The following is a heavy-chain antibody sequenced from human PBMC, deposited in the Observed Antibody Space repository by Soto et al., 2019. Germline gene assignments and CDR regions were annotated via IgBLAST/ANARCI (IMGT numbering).Heavy chain of an antibody. J-gene: IGHJ2*01. CDR1: GGTFSSYA. CDR3: ARVTPIVVVPAARWRYFDL. D-gene: IGHD2-2*01. CDR2: IIPIFGTA. Sequence: QVQLVQSGAEVKKPGSSVKVSCKASGGTFSSYAISWVRQAPGQGLEWMGGIIPIFGTANYAQKFQGRVTITADESTSTAYMERSSLRAEDTAVYYCARVTPIVVVPAARWRYFDLWGRGTLVTVSS. V-gene: IGHV1-69*01.